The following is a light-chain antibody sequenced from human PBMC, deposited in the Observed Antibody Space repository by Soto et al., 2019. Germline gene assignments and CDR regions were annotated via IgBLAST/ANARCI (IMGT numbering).Light chain of an antibody. V-gene: IGKV3-20*01. J-gene: IGKJ5*01. CDR1: QSVSSSY. CDR2: GVS. CDR3: QQYANSPIT. Sequence: EIVLTQSPGTLSLSPVERATLSCMASQSVSSSYLAWYQQKPGQAPRLLIYGVSSRASGIPDRFFGSGSGTDSTLTINRLEPEDFAVYYCQQYANSPITFGQGTRLEIK.